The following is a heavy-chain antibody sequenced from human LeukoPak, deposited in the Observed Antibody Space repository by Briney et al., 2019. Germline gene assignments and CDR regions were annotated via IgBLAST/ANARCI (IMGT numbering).Heavy chain of an antibody. J-gene: IGHJ6*04. V-gene: IGHV4-34*01. CDR1: GGSFSGYY. CDR3: ATSGGSSQLDV. CDR2: INNSGST. Sequence: PSETLSLTCAVYGGSFSGYYWSWIRQPPGKGLEWIGEINNSGSTNYNPSLKSRVTISVDTSKNQFSLKLSSVTAADTAVYYCATSGGSSQLDVWGKGTTVTVSS. D-gene: IGHD2-15*01.